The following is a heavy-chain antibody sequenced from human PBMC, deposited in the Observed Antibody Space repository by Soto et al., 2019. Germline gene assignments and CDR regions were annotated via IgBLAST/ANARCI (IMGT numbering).Heavy chain of an antibody. CDR1: GDTFTDYY. V-gene: IGHV1-46*01. CDR3: ARGGHVVVVTAALDY. Sequence: QVQLMQSGAEVKKPGASVKVSCKASGDTFTDYYIHWVRQAPGQGLEWMGTVNPSGGHTTYAQHFGGRVTMTRDTSTSTLYMELTSLTSDDTAIYYCARGGHVVVVTAALDYWGQGTLVTVSS. D-gene: IGHD2-21*02. J-gene: IGHJ4*02. CDR2: VNPSGGHT.